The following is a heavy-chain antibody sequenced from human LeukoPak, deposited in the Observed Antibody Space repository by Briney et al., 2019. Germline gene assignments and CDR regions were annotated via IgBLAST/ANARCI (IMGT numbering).Heavy chain of an antibody. J-gene: IGHJ4*02. Sequence: SQTLSLTCTVSGGSISSGGYYWSWIRQHPGKGLEWIGYSYYSGSTYYNPSLKSRVTISLDTSKNQFSLKLSSVTPEDTAVYYCARDPVIAARRGHYFDYWGQGTLVTVSS. V-gene: IGHV4-31*03. CDR1: GGSISSGGYY. D-gene: IGHD6-6*01. CDR3: ARDPVIAARRGHYFDY. CDR2: SYYSGST.